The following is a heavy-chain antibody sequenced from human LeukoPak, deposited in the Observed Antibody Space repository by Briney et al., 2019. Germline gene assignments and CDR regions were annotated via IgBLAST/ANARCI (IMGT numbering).Heavy chain of an antibody. D-gene: IGHD2-8*01. V-gene: IGHV1-2*02. J-gene: IGHJ1*01. CDR2: INPNSGGT. CDR3: ARGHCTNGVCFVYFQH. Sequence: ASVKVSCKASGHTFTGYYMHWVRQAPGQGLEWMGWINPNSGGTNYAQKFQGRVTMSRDTSISTAYMELSRLRSDDTAVYYCARGHCTNGVCFVYFQHWGQGTLVTVSS. CDR1: GHTFTGYY.